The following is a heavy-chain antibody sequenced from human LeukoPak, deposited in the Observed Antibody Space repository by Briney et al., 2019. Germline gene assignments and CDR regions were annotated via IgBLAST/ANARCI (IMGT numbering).Heavy chain of an antibody. D-gene: IGHD3-9*01. CDR1: GGSISSSSYY. J-gene: IGHJ4*02. CDR2: IYYSGST. V-gene: IGHV4-39*07. CDR3: ARVGSGDILTGYYPDY. Sequence: SETLSLTCTVSGGSISSSSYYWGWIRQPPGKGLEWIGSIYYSGSTYYNPSLKSRVTISVDTSKNQFSLKLSSVTAADTAVYYCARVGSGDILTGYYPDYWGQGTLVTVSS.